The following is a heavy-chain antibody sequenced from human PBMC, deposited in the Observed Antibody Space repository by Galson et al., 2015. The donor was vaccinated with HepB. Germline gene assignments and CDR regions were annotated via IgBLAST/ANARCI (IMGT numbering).Heavy chain of an antibody. CDR3: AKDPHTSGWSGGPGDY. CDR2: ISYDGINK. V-gene: IGHV3-30*18. CDR1: GFTFGSYA. Sequence: SLRLSCAASGFTFGSYAMHWVRQAPGKGLEWVAVISYDGINKYYADSVKGRFSISRDNSRNTVYLQMDTLRADDTAVYFCAKDPHTSGWSGGPGDYWGQGTLVTVSS. J-gene: IGHJ4*02. D-gene: IGHD6-19*01.